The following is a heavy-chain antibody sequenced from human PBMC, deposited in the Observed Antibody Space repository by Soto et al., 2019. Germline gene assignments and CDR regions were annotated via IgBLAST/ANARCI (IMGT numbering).Heavy chain of an antibody. CDR3: VNDGGTLPNVVNHPFDI. CDR1: GFTFSSYV. J-gene: IGHJ3*02. Sequence: GGSLRLSCVASGFTFSSYVIHWVRQAPGKGLEWVALISTDGTEKHYPGSVRGRFTISRDNSKNTLYLQMNSLRTEDTAVYYCVNDGGTLPNVVNHPFDIWGQGTKVTVS. D-gene: IGHD3-16*01. V-gene: IGHV3-30*14. CDR2: ISTDGTEK.